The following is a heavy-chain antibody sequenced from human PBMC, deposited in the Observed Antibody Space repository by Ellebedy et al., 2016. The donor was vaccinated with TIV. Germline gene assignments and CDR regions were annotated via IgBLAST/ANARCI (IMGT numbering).Heavy chain of an antibody. CDR1: GGSFSGYY. J-gene: IGHJ3*02. V-gene: IGHV4-34*01. D-gene: IGHD3-9*01. Sequence: SETLSLXCAVYGGSFSGYYWSWIRQPPGKGLEWIGEINHSGSTNYNPSLKSRVTISVDTSKNQFSLKLSSVTAADTAVYYCARGLRGILTGRRRAFDIWGQGTMVTVSS. CDR3: ARGLRGILTGRRRAFDI. CDR2: INHSGST.